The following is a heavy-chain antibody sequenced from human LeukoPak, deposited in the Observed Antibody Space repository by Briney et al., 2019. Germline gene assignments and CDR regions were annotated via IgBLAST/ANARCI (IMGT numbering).Heavy chain of an antibody. J-gene: IGHJ4*02. CDR3: AKRGGSESYYNRPFDY. D-gene: IGHD3-10*01. Sequence: ASVKVSCKASGYTFTGYYMHWVRQAPGQELEWMGWINPNSGGTNYAQKFQGWVTMTRDTSISTAYMELSRLRAEDTAVYFCAKRGGSESYYNRPFDYWGQGTLVTVSS. CDR2: INPNSGGT. V-gene: IGHV1-2*04. CDR1: GYTFTGYY.